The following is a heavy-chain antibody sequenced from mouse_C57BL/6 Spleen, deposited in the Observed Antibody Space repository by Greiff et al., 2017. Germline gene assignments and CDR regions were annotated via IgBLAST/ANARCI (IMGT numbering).Heavy chain of an antibody. CDR2: ISYDGSN. Sequence: VPLQQSGPGLVKPSQSLSLTCSVTGYSITSGYYWNWIRQFPGNKLEWMGYISYDGSNNSNPSLKNRISITRDTSKNQFFLKLNSVTTEDTATYYCARKGVDYAMDYWGQGTSVTVSS. CDR3: ARKGVDYAMDY. CDR1: GYSITSGYY. V-gene: IGHV3-6*01. J-gene: IGHJ4*01.